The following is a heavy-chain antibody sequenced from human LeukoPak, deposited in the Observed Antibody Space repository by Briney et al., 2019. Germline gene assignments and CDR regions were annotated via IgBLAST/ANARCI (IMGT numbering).Heavy chain of an antibody. CDR1: GFTFSSYA. Sequence: GGSLRLSCAASGFTFSSYAMHWVRQAPGKGLEWVAVISYDGSNKYYADSVKGRFTISRDNSKNTLYLQMNSLRAEDTAVYYCARGPGIAARPLDYWGQGTLVTVSS. D-gene: IGHD6-6*01. CDR2: ISYDGSNK. CDR3: ARGPGIAARPLDY. V-gene: IGHV3-30*04. J-gene: IGHJ4*02.